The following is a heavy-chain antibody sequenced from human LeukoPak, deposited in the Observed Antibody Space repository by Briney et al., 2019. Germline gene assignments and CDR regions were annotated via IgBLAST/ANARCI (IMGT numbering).Heavy chain of an antibody. J-gene: IGHJ5*02. Sequence: GGSLRLSCAASGFTFSGYSMNWVRQAPGKGLEWVSYISSRSTTIHYADSVKGRFTISRDNAKNSLYLQMNSLRAEDTAVYYCARGGEVGATRWFDPWGQGTLVTVSS. V-gene: IGHV3-48*04. D-gene: IGHD1-26*01. CDR1: GFTFSGYS. CDR3: ARGGEVGATRWFDP. CDR2: ISSRSTTI.